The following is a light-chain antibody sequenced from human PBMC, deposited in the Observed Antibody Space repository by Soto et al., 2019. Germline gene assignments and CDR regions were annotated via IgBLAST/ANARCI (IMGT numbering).Light chain of an antibody. Sequence: EIVLTQSPGILSLSPGERASLSCWASQSISSSFLAWYQQKPGQAPRLLIYGASNRATGIPARFSGSGYGTDFNLTISSLETEDFAMYYCQQYGSLSWTFGQGTKVDIK. V-gene: IGKV3-20*01. CDR3: QQYGSLSWT. J-gene: IGKJ1*01. CDR2: GAS. CDR1: QSISSSF.